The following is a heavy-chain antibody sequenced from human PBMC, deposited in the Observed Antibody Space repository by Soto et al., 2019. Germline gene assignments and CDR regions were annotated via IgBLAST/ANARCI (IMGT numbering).Heavy chain of an antibody. D-gene: IGHD6-19*01. CDR1: GFTFSSNW. J-gene: IGHJ4*02. V-gene: IGHV3-74*01. CDR3: ARGPSGWFGFDY. Sequence: EVQLVESGGGLVQPGGSLRLSCAGSGFTFSSNWMPWVRQDPGKGLVWVSRLNSDGTSASYADSVKGRFTISRDNAKNTLFLQMNSLTAEDTALYYCARGPSGWFGFDYWGQGTLVTVSS. CDR2: LNSDGTSA.